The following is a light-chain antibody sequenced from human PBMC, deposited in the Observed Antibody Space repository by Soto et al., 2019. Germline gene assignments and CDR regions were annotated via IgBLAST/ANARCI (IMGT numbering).Light chain of an antibody. J-gene: IGKJ3*01. CDR3: QQYAYSPPT. CDR1: QSVSSSY. CDR2: GAS. Sequence: EIVLAQSPGTLSFSPGERAILSCRASQSVSSSYLAWYQQKPGQAPRLLIYGASSRATGIPDRFSGGGFGTDFALTISRLEPEDFAVYFCQQYAYSPPTFGPGTKVDI. V-gene: IGKV3-20*01.